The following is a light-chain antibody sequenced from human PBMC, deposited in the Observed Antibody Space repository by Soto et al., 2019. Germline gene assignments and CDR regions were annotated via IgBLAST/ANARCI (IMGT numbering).Light chain of an antibody. CDR3: SSYTSSSTFV. V-gene: IGLV2-14*03. CDR2: DVS. CDR1: SSDVGGYNY. Sequence: QSALTQPASVSGSPGQSITISCTGTSSDVGGYNYVSWYQHHPGKAPKLMIYDVSNRPSGVSTRFSGSKSGNTASLTISGLQADDEADYFCSSYTSSSTFVSGTGTKLTVL. J-gene: IGLJ1*01.